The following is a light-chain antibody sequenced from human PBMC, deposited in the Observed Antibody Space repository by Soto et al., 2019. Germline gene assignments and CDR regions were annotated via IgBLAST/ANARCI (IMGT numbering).Light chain of an antibody. Sequence: QSALTQPRSVSGSPGQSVTISCTGTSGDVGGYNYVSWYQQHPGKAPKLMIYDVSKRPSGVPDRFSGSKSGNTASLTISGLQAEDEADYYCCSYAGSYPPYVFXTGTKGTVL. V-gene: IGLV2-11*01. CDR1: SGDVGGYNY. J-gene: IGLJ1*01. CDR2: DVS. CDR3: CSYAGSYPPYV.